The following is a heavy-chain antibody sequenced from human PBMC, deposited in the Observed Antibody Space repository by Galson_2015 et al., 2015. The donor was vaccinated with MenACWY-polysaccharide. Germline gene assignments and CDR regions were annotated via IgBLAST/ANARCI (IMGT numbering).Heavy chain of an antibody. CDR1: GFTFSGYW. V-gene: IGHV3-7*01. CDR3: ATWGGLGLDV. D-gene: IGHD3-16*01. Sequence: SLRLSCAASGFTFSGYWMTWVRQAPGRGLEWVANIKEDGSKRYYVDSVKGRFTISRDNAKNSLYLQMNSLRAEDTAVYYCATWGGLGLDVWAQGTTVTVSS. J-gene: IGHJ6*02. CDR2: IKEDGSKR.